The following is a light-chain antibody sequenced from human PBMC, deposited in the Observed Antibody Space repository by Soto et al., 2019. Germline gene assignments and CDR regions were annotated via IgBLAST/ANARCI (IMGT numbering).Light chain of an antibody. CDR1: QSVRNN. V-gene: IGKV3-15*01. CDR3: QQYNNWPPIT. J-gene: IGKJ5*01. Sequence: EIMMTQSPATLSVSPGERATLSCRASQSVRNNLAWYQQRRGQAPRLLIYYASTRATGVPARFSGSGSGTEFTLTISSRQSEDSALYYCQQYNNWPPITFGQGTRLEIK. CDR2: YAS.